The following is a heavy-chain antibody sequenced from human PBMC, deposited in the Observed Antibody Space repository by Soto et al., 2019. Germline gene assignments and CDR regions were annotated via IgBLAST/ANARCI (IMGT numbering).Heavy chain of an antibody. CDR1: GGSFSGYY. Sequence: QVQLQQWGAGLLKPSETLSLTCAVYGGSFSGYYWSWIRQPPGKGLEWIGEINHSGSTNYNPSLKSRVTISVDTSKNQFSLKPSSVTAADTAVYYCARIRGYSYGYNDYWGQGTLVTVSS. D-gene: IGHD5-18*01. V-gene: IGHV4-34*01. CDR2: INHSGST. J-gene: IGHJ4*02. CDR3: ARIRGYSYGYNDY.